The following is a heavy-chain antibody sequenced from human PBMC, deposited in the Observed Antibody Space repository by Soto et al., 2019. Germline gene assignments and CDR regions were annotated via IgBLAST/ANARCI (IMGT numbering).Heavy chain of an antibody. CDR1: GFSFSADGVA. V-gene: IGHV2-5*02. CDR2: IYWDDDT. CDR3: AHAFGGTSWPNDAFDV. D-gene: IGHD2-2*01. J-gene: IGHJ3*01. Sequence: KESGHTLVTPTQTLRLTCIFSGFSFSADGVAVGWIRQPPGKALEWLALIYWDDDTRYSPSLKSRLTITKDTSKNQVVLTMTNMDPVDTATYYCAHAFGGTSWPNDAFDVWGQGTVVTVSS.